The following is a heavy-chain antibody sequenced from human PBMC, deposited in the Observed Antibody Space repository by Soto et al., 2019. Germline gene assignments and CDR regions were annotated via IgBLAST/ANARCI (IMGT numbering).Heavy chain of an antibody. CDR1: GYTFTGYY. J-gene: IGHJ4*02. CDR3: ARGWYDILTGYTD. CDR2: INPNSGGT. D-gene: IGHD3-9*01. V-gene: IGHV1-2*04. Sequence: ASVKVSCKASGYTFTGYYMHWVRQAPGQGLEWMGWINPNSGGTNYAQKFQGWVTMTRDTSISTAYMELSRLRSDDTAVYYWARGWYDILTGYTDWGQGTLVSV.